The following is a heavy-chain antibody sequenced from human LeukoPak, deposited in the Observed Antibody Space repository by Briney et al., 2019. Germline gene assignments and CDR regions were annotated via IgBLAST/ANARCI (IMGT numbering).Heavy chain of an antibody. CDR2: VKEGGRVK. CDR1: GVTFSNYW. V-gene: IGHV3-7*01. D-gene: IGHD4-23*01. Sequence: GGSLRLSCAATGVTFSNYWMSWVRQAPEKGLEWVANVKEGGRVKQYTDSMKGRFTISRDNAKNSLYLQMNSLRVEDTAVYYCARDRDDGGFEYWGQGTLVTVSS. CDR3: ARDRDDGGFEY. J-gene: IGHJ4*02.